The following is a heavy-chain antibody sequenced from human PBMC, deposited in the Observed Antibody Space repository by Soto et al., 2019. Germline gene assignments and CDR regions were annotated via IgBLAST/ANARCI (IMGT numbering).Heavy chain of an antibody. V-gene: IGHV1-69*13. J-gene: IGHJ3*02. CDR2: IIPIFGTA. D-gene: IGHD3-22*01. CDR3: ARSLADYTYYYDSSGDAFDI. CDR1: GGTFSSYA. Sequence: SVKVSCKASGGTFSSYAISWVQQAPGQGLEWMGGIIPIFGTANYAQKFQGRVTITADESTSTAYMELSSLRSEDTAVYYCARSLADYTYYYDSSGDAFDIWGQGTMVTVS.